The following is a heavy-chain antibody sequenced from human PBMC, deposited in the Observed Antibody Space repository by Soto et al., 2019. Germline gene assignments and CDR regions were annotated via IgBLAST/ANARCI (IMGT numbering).Heavy chain of an antibody. Sequence: QVQLQQWGAGLLKPSETLSLTCAVYGGSFSGYYWSWIRQPPGKGLEWIGEINHSGSTNYNPSLKIRVTISVDTSKNQFSLKLSSVTAADTAVYYCARGLLGYCSSTSCYAGIGFDYWGQGTLVTVSS. D-gene: IGHD2-2*01. CDR2: INHSGST. J-gene: IGHJ4*02. V-gene: IGHV4-34*01. CDR3: ARGLLGYCSSTSCYAGIGFDY. CDR1: GGSFSGYY.